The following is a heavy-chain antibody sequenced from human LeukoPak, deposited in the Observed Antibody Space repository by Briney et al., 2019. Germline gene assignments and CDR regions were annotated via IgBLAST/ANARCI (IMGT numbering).Heavy chain of an antibody. J-gene: IGHJ4*02. V-gene: IGHV1-46*01. D-gene: IGHD5-24*01. CDR1: VYSFSSHY. CDR2: IHPSGGST. CDR3: ARVGMDRAMVTNFFDY. Sequence: GASVKVSCKASVYSFSSHYLHWVRQAPGQGLEWMGVIHPSGGSTSYAPKFQGRVTMTKDTSTSTVYLDVSSLRFEDTALYYCARVGMDRAMVTNFFDYWGQGTMVTVSS.